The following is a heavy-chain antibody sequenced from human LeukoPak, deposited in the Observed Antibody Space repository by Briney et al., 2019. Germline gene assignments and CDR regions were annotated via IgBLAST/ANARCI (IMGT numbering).Heavy chain of an antibody. CDR3: ARDEQQQLVRPYYYYYGMDV. CDR1: GFTFSSYW. CDR2: IKQDGSEK. Sequence: GGSLRLSCAASGFTFSSYWMSWVRQAPGKGLEWVANIKQDGSEKYYVDSMKGRFTISRDNAKNSLYLQMNSLRAEDTAVYYCARDEQQQLVRPYYYYYGMDVWGQGTTVTVSS. V-gene: IGHV3-7*01. J-gene: IGHJ6*02. D-gene: IGHD6-13*01.